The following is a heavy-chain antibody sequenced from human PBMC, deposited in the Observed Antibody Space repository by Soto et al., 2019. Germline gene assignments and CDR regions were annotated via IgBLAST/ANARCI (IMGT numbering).Heavy chain of an antibody. CDR2: ISYDRTKE. CDR3: ARDTTQLGYTFDI. Sequence: QVQLVESGGGVVQPGRSLRLSCAASGFTFSSYNMHWVRQAPGKGLEWVAVISYDRTKEYYADSVKGRFTISRDNSKNTQYLQMNFLRPEDTAVYYCARDTTQLGYTFDIWGQGTMVTVSS. CDR1: GFTFSSYN. D-gene: IGHD1-1*01. V-gene: IGHV3-30*04. J-gene: IGHJ3*02.